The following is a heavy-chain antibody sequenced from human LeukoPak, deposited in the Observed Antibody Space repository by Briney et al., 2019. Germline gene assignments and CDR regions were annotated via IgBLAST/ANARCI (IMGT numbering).Heavy chain of an antibody. CDR2: ISISGTTT. V-gene: IGHV3-11*04. D-gene: IGHD1-26*01. CDR3: AKGQQYSNLQLFDY. Sequence: PGGSLRLSCAASGFTFSDYYMTWIRQTPGKGLEWVSYISISGTTTFHVDSVKGRFTISRDNTKNSLYLQMNSLRAEDTAVYYCAKGQQYSNLQLFDYWGQGTLVTVSS. CDR1: GFTFSDYY. J-gene: IGHJ4*02.